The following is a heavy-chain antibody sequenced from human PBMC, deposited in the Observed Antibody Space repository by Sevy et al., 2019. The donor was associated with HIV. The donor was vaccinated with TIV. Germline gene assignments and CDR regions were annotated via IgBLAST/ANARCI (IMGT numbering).Heavy chain of an antibody. CDR3: ATGLGNYGDY. V-gene: IGHV4-34*01. CDR2: ISHSGST. J-gene: IGHJ4*02. D-gene: IGHD4-17*01. CDR1: GGSFSSYY. Sequence: SETLSLTCAVYGGSFSSYYGSWIRQPPGKGLEWIGEISHSGSTNYNPSLKSRVTISVDTSKNQFSLKLSSVTAADTAVYYCATGLGNYGDYWGQGTLVTASS.